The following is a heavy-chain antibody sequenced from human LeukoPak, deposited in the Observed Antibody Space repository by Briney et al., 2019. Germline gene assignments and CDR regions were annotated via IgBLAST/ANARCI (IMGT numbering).Heavy chain of an antibody. CDR2: INPSGGST. CDR1: GYTFTSYC. CDR3: ARGAGSYSSSRDAFDI. D-gene: IGHD6-13*01. J-gene: IGHJ3*02. V-gene: IGHV1-46*01. Sequence: ASVKVSCKASGYTFTSYCMHWVRQAPGQGLEWMGIINPSGGSTSYAQKFQGRGTMTRDTSTSTVYMELSSLRSEDTAVYYCARGAGSYSSSRDAFDIWGQGTMVTVSS.